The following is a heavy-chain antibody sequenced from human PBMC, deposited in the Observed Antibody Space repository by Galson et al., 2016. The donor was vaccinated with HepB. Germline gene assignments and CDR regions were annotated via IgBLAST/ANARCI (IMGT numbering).Heavy chain of an antibody. CDR3: ARHSDCSGGSCYQPYWFHP. J-gene: IGHJ5*02. D-gene: IGHD2-15*01. CDR2: IYYSGST. Sequence: SETLSLTCTVSGGSISSSSYYWGWIRQPPGKGLEWIGSIYYSGSTYYNPSLKSRVIISVDTSKNQFSLKLSSVTAADTAVYYCARHSDCSGGSCYQPYWFHPWGQGTLVTVSS. CDR1: GGSISSSSYY. V-gene: IGHV4-39*01.